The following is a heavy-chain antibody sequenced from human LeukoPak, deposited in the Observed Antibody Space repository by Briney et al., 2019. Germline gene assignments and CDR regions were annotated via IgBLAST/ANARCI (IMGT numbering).Heavy chain of an antibody. CDR1: GFTFSSYA. D-gene: IGHD3-10*01. CDR3: ARGAPRITMVRGVITLDY. V-gene: IGHV3-23*01. Sequence: GGSLRLSCAASGFTFSSYAMSWVRQAPGKGLEWVSAISGSGGSTYYADSVKGRFTISRDNSKNTLYLQMNSLRAEDTAVYYCARGAPRITMVRGVITLDYWGQGTLVTVSS. CDR2: ISGSGGST. J-gene: IGHJ4*02.